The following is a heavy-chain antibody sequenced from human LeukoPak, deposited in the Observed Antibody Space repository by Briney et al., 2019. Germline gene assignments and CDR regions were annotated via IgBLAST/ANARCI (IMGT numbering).Heavy chain of an antibody. D-gene: IGHD2-2*02. Sequence: SETLSLTCTVSGGSISSYYWGWIRQPPGKGLEWIGYIYYSGSADYNPSLKSRVTISVDTSKNQFSLKLSSVTAADTAVYYCASVPAAIRFYYFDYWGQGTLVTVSS. V-gene: IGHV4-59*08. CDR3: ASVPAAIRFYYFDY. CDR1: GGSISSYY. J-gene: IGHJ4*02. CDR2: IYYSGSA.